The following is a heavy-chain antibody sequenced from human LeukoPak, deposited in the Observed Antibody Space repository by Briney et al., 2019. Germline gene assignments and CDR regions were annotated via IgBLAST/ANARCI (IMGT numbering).Heavy chain of an antibody. CDR3: AREEIGQWLAYFDY. CDR2: ISTSTTTI. CDR1: GFTFSSYS. J-gene: IGHJ4*02. V-gene: IGHV3-48*01. D-gene: IGHD6-19*01. Sequence: PGGSLRLSCEASGFTFSSYSMNWVRQAPGKGLEWISYISTSTTTIYYANSVKGRFTISRDNAKKSLCLQMNSLRAEDTAVYYCAREEIGQWLAYFDYWGQGTLVTVSS.